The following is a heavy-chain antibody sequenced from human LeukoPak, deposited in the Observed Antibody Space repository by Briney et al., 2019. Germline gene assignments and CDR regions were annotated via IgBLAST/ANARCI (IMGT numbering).Heavy chain of an antibody. CDR1: GGSFSGYY. V-gene: IGHV4-34*01. Sequence: PSETLSLTCAVYGGSFSGYYWTWIRQSPGRGLEWIGEVHYSGSATYNSSLKSRVTISVDTSINQFSLKMNSVTAADTAVYYCARGQWFRAFWSRGTPVTVSS. D-gene: IGHD3-10*01. J-gene: IGHJ4*02. CDR2: VHYSGSA. CDR3: ARGQWFRAF.